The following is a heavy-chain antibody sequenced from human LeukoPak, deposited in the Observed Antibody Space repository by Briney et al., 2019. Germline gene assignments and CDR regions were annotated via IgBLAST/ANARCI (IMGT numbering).Heavy chain of an antibody. CDR1: GYTFTGYY. V-gene: IGHV1-2*02. CDR2: INPNSGGT. Sequence: ASVKVSCKASGYTFTGYYMHWVRQAPGQGLEWMGWINPNSGGTNYAQKFQGRVTMTRDTSISTAYMELSSLRSEDTAVYYCARANGDYVIWDYWGQGTLVTVSS. CDR3: ARANGDYVIWDY. D-gene: IGHD4-17*01. J-gene: IGHJ4*02.